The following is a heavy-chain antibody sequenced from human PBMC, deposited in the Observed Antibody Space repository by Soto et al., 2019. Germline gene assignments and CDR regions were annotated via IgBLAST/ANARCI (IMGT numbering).Heavy chain of an antibody. Sequence: SVKVSCKASGGTFSSYTISWVRQAPGQGLEWMGRIIPILGIANYAQKFQGRVTITADKSTSTAYMELSSLRSEDTAVYYCARGGQEDTYDYIWGSYRSKLDAFDIWGQ. CDR2: IIPILGIA. CDR1: GGTFSSYT. V-gene: IGHV1-69*02. J-gene: IGHJ3*02. D-gene: IGHD3-16*02. CDR3: ARGGQEDTYDYIWGSYRSKLDAFDI.